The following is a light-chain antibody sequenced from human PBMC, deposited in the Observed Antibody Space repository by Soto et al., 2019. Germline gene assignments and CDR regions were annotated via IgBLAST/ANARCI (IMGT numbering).Light chain of an antibody. CDR1: SSNIGAGYP. CDR2: GNT. CDR3: QSYDSSLSGYV. V-gene: IGLV1-40*01. J-gene: IGLJ1*01. Sequence: QSVLTQPPSVSLAPGQRITISCTGSSSNIGAGYPVHWYQQLPGTAPKLLIFGNTIRPSGVPDRFSGSRSGLAITGLQAEDEADYYCQSYDSSLSGYVFGTGTKVTVL.